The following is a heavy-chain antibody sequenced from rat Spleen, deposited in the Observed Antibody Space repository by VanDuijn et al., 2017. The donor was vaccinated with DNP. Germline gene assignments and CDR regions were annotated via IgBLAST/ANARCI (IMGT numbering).Heavy chain of an antibody. CDR2: ISYDGGST. J-gene: IGHJ2*01. CDR3: ARHVLHLRVWDY. Sequence: EVQLVESGGGLVQPGRSLKLSCAASGFTFSDYYMAWVRQAPTKGLELVAYISYDGGSTYYGDSVKGRFTISRENAKSTLYLQMNSLRSEDMATYYCARHVLHLRVWDYWGQGVMVTVSS. D-gene: IGHD1-4*01. CDR1: GFTFSDYY. V-gene: IGHV5-22*01.